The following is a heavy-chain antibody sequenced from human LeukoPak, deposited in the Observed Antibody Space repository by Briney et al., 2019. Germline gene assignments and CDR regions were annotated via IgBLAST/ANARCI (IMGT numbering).Heavy chain of an antibody. CDR3: ARVGYYDSSGYRDY. J-gene: IGHJ4*02. D-gene: IGHD3-22*01. CDR2: INHSGST. Sequence: TSETLSLTCAVYGGSFSGYYWSWIRQPPGKGLEWIGEINHSGSTNYNPSLKSRVTISVDTSKNQFSLKLSSVTAADTAVYYCARVGYYDSSGYRDYWGQGTLVTVSS. CDR1: GGSFSGYY. V-gene: IGHV4-34*01.